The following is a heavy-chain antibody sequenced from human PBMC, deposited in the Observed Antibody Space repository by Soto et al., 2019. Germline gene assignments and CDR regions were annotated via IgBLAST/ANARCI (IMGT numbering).Heavy chain of an antibody. CDR2: ISSANGNT. V-gene: IGHV1-18*01. J-gene: IGHJ6*02. D-gene: IGHD5-18*01. CDR3: ARCIQQDYYYGMYV. Sequence: QAQLVQSGAEVKKPGASVKVSCKASGYTFYSHSISWVRQAHGQGLDWKGRISSANGNTRYAQEFRGRVNMTTHTSTSTVNMELRNLRSDDTAVYYCARCIQQDYYYGMYVWGQGTTVTVSS. CDR1: GYTFYSHS.